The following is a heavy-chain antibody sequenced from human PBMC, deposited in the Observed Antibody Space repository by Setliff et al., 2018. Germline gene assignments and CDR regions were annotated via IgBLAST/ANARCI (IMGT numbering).Heavy chain of an antibody. D-gene: IGHD1-26*01. Sequence: SQTLSLTCAVSGGSITSGSYYWSWIRQPAGEGLEWIGRLHTSGTTVYNPSLKGRVTISADTSTNHFSLKLTSVTAADTAVYYCARDNTIVGATDYWGQGALVTVS. J-gene: IGHJ4*02. V-gene: IGHV4-61*02. CDR2: LHTSGTT. CDR1: GGSITSGSYY. CDR3: ARDNTIVGATDY.